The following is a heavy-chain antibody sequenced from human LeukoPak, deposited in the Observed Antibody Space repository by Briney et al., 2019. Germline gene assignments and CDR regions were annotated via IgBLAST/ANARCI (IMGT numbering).Heavy chain of an antibody. CDR3: ARVVLPNAFDI. CDR2: ISSNGGST. J-gene: IGHJ3*02. V-gene: IGHV3-64*01. D-gene: IGHD2-2*01. Sequence: PGGSLRLSCAASGFTFSSYAMHWVRQAPGKGLEYVSAISSNGGSTYYANSVKGRFTISRDNSKNTLYLQMGSLRAEDMAVYYCARVVLPNAFDIWGQGTMVTVSS. CDR1: GFTFSSYA.